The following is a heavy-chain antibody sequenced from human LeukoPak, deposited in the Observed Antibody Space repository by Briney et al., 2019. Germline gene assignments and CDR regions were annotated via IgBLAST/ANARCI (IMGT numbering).Heavy chain of an antibody. CDR1: GGSISSYY. J-gene: IGHJ4*02. CDR3: ARPHGSGSYLFDY. D-gene: IGHD3-10*01. CDR2: IYYSGST. Sequence: PSETLSLTCTVSGGSISSYYWSWIRQPPGKGLEWIGYIYYSGSTNYNPSLKSRVTISVDTSKNQFSLKLSSVTAADTAVYYCARPHGSGSYLFDYWGQGTLVTVSS. V-gene: IGHV4-59*12.